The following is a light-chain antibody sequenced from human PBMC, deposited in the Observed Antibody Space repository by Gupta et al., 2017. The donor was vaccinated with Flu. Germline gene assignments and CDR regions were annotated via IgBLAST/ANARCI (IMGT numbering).Light chain of an antibody. Sequence: RVTIAISGSSTNIGSNTVNRYQQLPRPAPNLLIYSINQRPSGVPARFSGTKCGTSASVAISGLQAEDEAEYYCATGDGSLSGQVFGGGTRLTVL. CDR2: SIN. J-gene: IGLJ2*01. V-gene: IGLV1-44*01. CDR3: ATGDGSLSGQV. CDR1: STNIGSNT.